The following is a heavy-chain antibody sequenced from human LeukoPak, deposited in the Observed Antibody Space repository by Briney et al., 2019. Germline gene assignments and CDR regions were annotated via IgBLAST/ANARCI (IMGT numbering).Heavy chain of an antibody. J-gene: IGHJ4*02. D-gene: IGHD3-22*01. CDR1: GFPFSTYE. V-gene: IGHV3-48*03. Sequence: GGSLRLSCAASGFPFSTYEMNWVRQAPGKGLEWVSYISTSGRNIYYADSVKGRFTISRDNAKNSLYLQMNSLRVEDTAVYYCAKDPKHYYDSSGYYYFDYWGQGTLVTVSS. CDR2: ISTSGRNI. CDR3: AKDPKHYYDSSGYYYFDY.